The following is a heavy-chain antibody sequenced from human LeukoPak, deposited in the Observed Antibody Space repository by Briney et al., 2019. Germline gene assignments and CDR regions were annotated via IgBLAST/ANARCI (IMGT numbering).Heavy chain of an antibody. Sequence: ASVKVSCKASGYTFTSYGISWVRQAPGQGLEWMGWISAYNGNTNYAQKLQGRVTMTTDTSTSTAHMELRSLRSDDTAVYYCARDRLSDILTGYQGPFGYWGQGTLVTVSS. CDR2: ISAYNGNT. D-gene: IGHD3-9*01. J-gene: IGHJ4*02. V-gene: IGHV1-18*04. CDR3: ARDRLSDILTGYQGPFGY. CDR1: GYTFTSYG.